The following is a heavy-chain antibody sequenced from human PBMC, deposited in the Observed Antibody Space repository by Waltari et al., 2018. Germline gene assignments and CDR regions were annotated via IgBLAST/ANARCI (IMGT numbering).Heavy chain of an antibody. CDR2: VIPIFGTA. Sequence: QVQLVQSGAAVRKPGSSVRVSCQADGGTFSSYSTRGVRQAPGQGLEWMGGVIPIFGTANYAQKFQRRVTITADESTSTAYMELSSLRSEDTAVYYCARENAGSGGFDYWGQGTLVTVSS. V-gene: IGHV1-69*12. CDR1: GGTFSSYS. CDR3: ARENAGSGGFDY. D-gene: IGHD6-19*01. J-gene: IGHJ4*02.